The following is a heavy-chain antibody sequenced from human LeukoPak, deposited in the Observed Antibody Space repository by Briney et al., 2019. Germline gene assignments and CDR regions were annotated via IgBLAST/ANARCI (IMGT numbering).Heavy chain of an antibody. CDR3: AREASYYDILTGYYKEEAYYYYGMDV. CDR2: ISYDGSNK. D-gene: IGHD3-9*01. J-gene: IGHJ6*02. Sequence: GGSLRLSCAASGFTFSSHVMHWVRQAPGKGLEWVAVISYDGSNKYYADSVKGRFTISRDNSKNTLYLQMNSLRAEDTAVYYCAREASYYDILTGYYKEEAYYYYGMDVWGQGTTVTVSS. V-gene: IGHV3-30*19. CDR1: GFTFSSHV.